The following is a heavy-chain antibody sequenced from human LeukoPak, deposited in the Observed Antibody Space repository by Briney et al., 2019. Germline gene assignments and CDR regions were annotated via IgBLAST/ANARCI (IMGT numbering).Heavy chain of an antibody. J-gene: IGHJ5*01. CDR1: GFTFSHHS. V-gene: IGHV3-23*01. CDR3: ARRGLQGFCSANSCHSFFDS. Sequence: PGGSLRLSCVASGFTFSHHSISWVRQAPGKGLEWVSAITASGGDTFYAESVEGRFSVSRDDSKSTVFLQMSSLTADDTGIYFCARRGLQGFCSANSCHSFFDSWGRGTRVIVSS. CDR2: ITASGGDT. D-gene: IGHD4/OR15-4a*01.